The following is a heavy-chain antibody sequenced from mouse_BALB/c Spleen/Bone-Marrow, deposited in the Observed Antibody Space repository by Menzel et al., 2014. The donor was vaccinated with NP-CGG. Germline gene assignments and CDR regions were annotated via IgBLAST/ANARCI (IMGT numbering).Heavy chain of an antibody. CDR1: GFNIKDTY. D-gene: IGHD2-2*01. Sequence: VQLQQLGAELVKPAASAKLACTASGFNIKDTYMHWAKQRPEQGLEWIGRIDPANGNTKYDPKFQGKATITADTTSNTAYLQLSNLTSEDTAVYYCAGGWLPSYAMVYWDQGTTVTVS. V-gene: IGHV14-3*02. CDR3: AGGWLPSYAMVY. J-gene: IGHJ4*01. CDR2: IDPANGNT.